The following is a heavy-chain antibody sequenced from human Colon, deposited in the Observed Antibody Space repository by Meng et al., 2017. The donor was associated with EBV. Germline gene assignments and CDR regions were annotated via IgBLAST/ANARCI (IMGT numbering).Heavy chain of an antibody. V-gene: IGHV1-2*02. CDR2: INPNSGGT. CDR3: AKVRDISSDSSSYYDY. D-gene: IGHD3-22*01. Sequence: AEVKMPGASVKASCKASGYTFTGYYLHWVRKAPGQGLEWMGWINPNSGGTNYAQKFQGRVTMTRDTSISTAYMELSRLRSDDTAIYYCAKVRDISSDSSSYYDYWGQGTLVTASS. CDR1: GYTFTGYY. J-gene: IGHJ4*02.